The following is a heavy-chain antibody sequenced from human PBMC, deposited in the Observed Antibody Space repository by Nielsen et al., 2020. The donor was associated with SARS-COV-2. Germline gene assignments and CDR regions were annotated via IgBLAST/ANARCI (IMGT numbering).Heavy chain of an antibody. CDR2: IRSKAYGGTT. J-gene: IGHJ4*02. V-gene: IGHV3-49*04. D-gene: IGHD2-15*01. CDR3: TRVVVVVAATQSDY. Sequence: GGSLRLSCTASGFTFGDYAMSWVRQAPGKGLEWVGFIRSKAYGGTTEYAASVKGRFTISRDDSKSIAYLQMNSLKTEDTAVYYCTRVVVVVAATQSDYWGQGTLVTVSS. CDR1: GFTFGDYA.